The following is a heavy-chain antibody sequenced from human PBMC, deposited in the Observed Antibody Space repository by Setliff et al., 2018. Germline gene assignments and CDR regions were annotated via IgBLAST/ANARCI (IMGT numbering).Heavy chain of an antibody. J-gene: IGHJ1*01. CDR2: ISCISNYI. CDR1: GLPFSNSN. V-gene: IGHV3-21*01. CDR3: AGSSGWIRWVQH. D-gene: IGHD3-10*01. Sequence: AGSLRLSCVASGLPFSNSNMNWVRQPPGEGLEWVSSISCISNYIYYADSVKGRFTISGDNAKNSLFLQMNKLRAEDTALYYWAGSSGWIRWVQHWGPGTRVTVSS.